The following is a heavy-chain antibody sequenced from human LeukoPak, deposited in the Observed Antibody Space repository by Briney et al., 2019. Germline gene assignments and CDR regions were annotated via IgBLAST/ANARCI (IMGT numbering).Heavy chain of an antibody. CDR1: GYTFTGYY. Sequence: ASVKVSCKASGYTFTGYYMHWVRQTPGQGPEWMGWINPNSGATNYAQKFQGRVTLTRDTSISTAYMELSSLRSEDTAIYYCARIRDGYNDAYDIWGQGTVVTVPS. CDR2: INPNSGAT. D-gene: IGHD5-24*01. J-gene: IGHJ3*02. CDR3: ARIRDGYNDAYDI. V-gene: IGHV1-2*02.